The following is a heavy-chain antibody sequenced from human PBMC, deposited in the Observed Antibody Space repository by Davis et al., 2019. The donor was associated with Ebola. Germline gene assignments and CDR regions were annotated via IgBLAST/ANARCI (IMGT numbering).Heavy chain of an antibody. Sequence: SEPPSLTCTVYCGSIISGGYYWNWIRQHPGKGLEWIGYIHYGGSTYYNSSRKSGATLSVDTSKNQFSLKLSSVTAADTAVYYGARDRDWNYLFDYWGQGILVTVSS. J-gene: IGHJ4*02. CDR3: ARDRDWNYLFDY. CDR2: IHYGGST. CDR1: CGSIISGGYY. V-gene: IGHV4-31*03. D-gene: IGHD1-7*01.